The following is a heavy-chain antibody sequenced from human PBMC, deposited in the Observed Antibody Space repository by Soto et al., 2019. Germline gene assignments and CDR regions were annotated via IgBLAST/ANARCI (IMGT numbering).Heavy chain of an antibody. CDR2: ISSDGDIT. Sequence: PGGSLRLSCSASGFTFSEYSMHWVRQAPGKGLQYVSTISSDGDITYYADSVKGRFTISRDNSKNTLYLQMNSLRPEDTVVYYCVKVSTFYDILTGYYSTNFFDPWGQGNLVTVSS. D-gene: IGHD3-9*01. V-gene: IGHV3-64D*06. J-gene: IGHJ5*02. CDR3: VKVSTFYDILTGYYSTNFFDP. CDR1: GFTFSEYS.